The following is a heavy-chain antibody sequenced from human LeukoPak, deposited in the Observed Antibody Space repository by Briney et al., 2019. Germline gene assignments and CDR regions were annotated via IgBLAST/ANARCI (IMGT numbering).Heavy chain of an antibody. J-gene: IGHJ4*02. CDR1: RGSFRGYY. V-gene: IGHV4-34*01. D-gene: IGHD3-10*01. CDR3: ARGFATMVRGVVLDF. CDR2: IYHSGST. Sequence: PSETLSLTCAVYRGSFRGYYWSWIRQPPGKGLEWIGEIYHSGSTNYNPSLKSRVTISVDTSKNQFSLKLSSVPAADTAVYYCARGFATMVRGVVLDFWGQGTLVTVSS.